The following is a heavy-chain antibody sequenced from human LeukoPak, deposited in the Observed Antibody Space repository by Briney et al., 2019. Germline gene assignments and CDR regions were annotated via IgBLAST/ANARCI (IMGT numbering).Heavy chain of an antibody. J-gene: IGHJ4*02. Sequence: SETLSLTCSVSGDSIRSYYWSWIRQPPGKGLEWIGYIYYSGSTNYNPSLKSRVTISVDTSKNQFSLKLSSVTAADTAVYYCAGASYDSSGAHWGQGTLVTVS. D-gene: IGHD3-22*01. V-gene: IGHV4-59*01. CDR2: IYYSGST. CDR3: AGASYDSSGAH. CDR1: GDSIRSYY.